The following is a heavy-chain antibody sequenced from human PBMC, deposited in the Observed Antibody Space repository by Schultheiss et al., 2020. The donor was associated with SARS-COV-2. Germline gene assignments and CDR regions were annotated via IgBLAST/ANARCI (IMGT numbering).Heavy chain of an antibody. CDR1: GFTFSSYS. Sequence: GGSLRLSCAASGFTFSSYSMNWVRQAPGKGLEWVSYISSSGSTIYYADSVKGRFTISRDNAKNSLYLQMNSLRAEDTAVYYCARVGLVAAGKSYWGQGTLVTVSS. CDR3: ARVGLVAAGKSY. D-gene: IGHD6-13*01. J-gene: IGHJ4*02. CDR2: ISSSGSTI. V-gene: IGHV3-48*04.